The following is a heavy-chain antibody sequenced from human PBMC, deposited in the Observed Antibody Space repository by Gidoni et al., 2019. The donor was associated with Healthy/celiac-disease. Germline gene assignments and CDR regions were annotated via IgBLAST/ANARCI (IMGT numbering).Heavy chain of an antibody. CDR2: MNPNSGNT. CDR3: ARERWLSGRGKINWFDP. CDR1: GYTFTSYD. D-gene: IGHD6-19*01. Sequence: QVQLVQSGAEVKKPGSSVKVSCKASGYTFTSYDINWVRQATGQGLEWMGWMNPNSGNTGYAQKFQGRVTMTRNTSISTAYMELSSLRSEDTAVYYCARERWLSGRGKINWFDPWGQGTLVTVSS. V-gene: IGHV1-8*01. J-gene: IGHJ5*02.